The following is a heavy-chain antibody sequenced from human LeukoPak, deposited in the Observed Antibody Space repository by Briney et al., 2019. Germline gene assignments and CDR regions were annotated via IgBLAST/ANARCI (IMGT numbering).Heavy chain of an antibody. CDR2: ISGSGGST. J-gene: IGHJ5*02. Sequence: GGPLRLSCAASGFTFSSYAMSWVRQAPGKGLEWVSAISGSGGSTYYADSVKGRFTISRDNSKNTLYLQMNSLRAEDTAVYYCAKDLLMDTAMRPWGQGTLVTVSS. CDR1: GFTFSSYA. CDR3: AKDLLMDTAMRP. D-gene: IGHD5-18*01. V-gene: IGHV3-23*01.